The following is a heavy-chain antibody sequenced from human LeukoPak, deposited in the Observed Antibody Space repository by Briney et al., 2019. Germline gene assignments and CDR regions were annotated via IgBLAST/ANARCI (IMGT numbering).Heavy chain of an antibody. Sequence: ASQTLSLTCTVSGGSISSGDYYWSWIRQPPGKGLEWIGYIYYSGSTYYNPSLKSRVTISVDTSKNQFSLKLSSVTAADTAVYYCARAPRWGSYYFDYWGQGTLVTVSS. CDR2: IYYSGST. V-gene: IGHV4-30-4*08. CDR3: ARAPRWGSYYFDY. CDR1: GGSISSGDYY. J-gene: IGHJ4*02. D-gene: IGHD2-21*01.